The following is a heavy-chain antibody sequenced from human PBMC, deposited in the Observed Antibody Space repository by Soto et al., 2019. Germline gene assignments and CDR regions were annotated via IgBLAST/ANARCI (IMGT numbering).Heavy chain of an antibody. CDR3: ASYYDSSGYYYRKGWFDP. CDR2: INPSGGST. CDR1: GYTFTSYY. Sequence: GASVKVSCKASGYTFTSYYMHWVRQPPGQGLEWMGIINPSGGSTSYAQKFQGRVTMTRDTSKNQFSLKLSSVTAADTAVYYCASYYDSSGYYYRKGWFDPWGQGTLVTVSS. V-gene: IGHV1-46*01. J-gene: IGHJ5*02. D-gene: IGHD3-22*01.